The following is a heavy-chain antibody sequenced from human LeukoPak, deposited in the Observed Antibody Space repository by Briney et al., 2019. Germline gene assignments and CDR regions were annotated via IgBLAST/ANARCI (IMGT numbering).Heavy chain of an antibody. Sequence: SQTLSLTCTVSGGSISSGGYYWSWIRQHPGTGLEWIGYIYYSGSTYYNPSLKSRVTISVDTSKNQFSLKLSSVTAADTAIYYCQSRFLEWLLDYWGQGTLVTVSS. CDR3: QSRFLEWLLDY. J-gene: IGHJ4*02. CDR1: GGSISSGGYY. D-gene: IGHD3-3*01. V-gene: IGHV4-31*08. CDR2: IYYSGST.